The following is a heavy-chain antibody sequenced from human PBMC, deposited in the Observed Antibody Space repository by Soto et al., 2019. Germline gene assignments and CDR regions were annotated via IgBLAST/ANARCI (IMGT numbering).Heavy chain of an antibody. V-gene: IGHV3-23*01. Sequence: PGGSLRLSCAASGFTFSSYAMSWVRQAPGKGLEWVSGISGSGGSIYYADSVRGRFTISRDNSKKRLYLQMNSLRVEETAVYYCAKNSGNYDNWFDPWGQGTLVTVSS. CDR3: AKNSGNYDNWFDP. J-gene: IGHJ5*02. D-gene: IGHD1-26*01. CDR2: ISGSGGSI. CDR1: GFTFSSYA.